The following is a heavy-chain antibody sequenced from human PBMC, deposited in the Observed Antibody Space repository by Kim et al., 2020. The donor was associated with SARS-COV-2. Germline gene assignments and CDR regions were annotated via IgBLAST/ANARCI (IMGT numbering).Heavy chain of an antibody. V-gene: IGHV3-23*01. CDR2: ISGSGGST. D-gene: IGHD2-15*01. CDR3: AKDSGPYCSGGSCYMSWFDP. CDR1: GFTFSSYA. J-gene: IGHJ5*02. Sequence: GGSLRLSCAASGFTFSSYAMSWVRQAPGKGLEWVSAISGSGGSTYYADSVKGRFTISRDNSKNTLYLQMNSLRAEDTAVYYCAKDSGPYCSGGSCYMSWFDPWGQGTLVTVSS.